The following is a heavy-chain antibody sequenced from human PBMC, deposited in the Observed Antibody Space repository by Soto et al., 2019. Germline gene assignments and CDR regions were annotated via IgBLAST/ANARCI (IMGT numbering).Heavy chain of an antibody. J-gene: IGHJ1*01. V-gene: IGHV3-73*02. CDR2: LRSKSNDYAT. CDR3: TGGYCTGGTCYSGYFQH. Sequence: EVQLVQPGGGLVQPGGSLKLSCAASGFTFSGSTVHWVRHVAGEGLQWVCRLRSKSNDYATTYIASVKGSFTISRDDSRNTAYLQMSDLKTEDTAVYYCTGGYCTGGTCYSGYFQHWGQGALVTVFS. CDR1: GFTFSGST. D-gene: IGHD2-15*01.